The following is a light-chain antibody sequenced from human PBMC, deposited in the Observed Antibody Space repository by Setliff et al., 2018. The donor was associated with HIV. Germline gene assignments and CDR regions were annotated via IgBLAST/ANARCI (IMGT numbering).Light chain of an antibody. Sequence: QSALAQPASVSGSPGQSITISCTGTNSDVGGYNYVSWYQQYPGKAPKLMIYEVSNRPSGVSNRFSGSKSGSTASLTIPGLQAEDEAEYYCSSYRSNNPYVFGTGTKVTV. CDR1: NSDVGGYNY. V-gene: IGLV2-14*01. CDR3: SSYRSNNPYV. J-gene: IGLJ1*01. CDR2: EVS.